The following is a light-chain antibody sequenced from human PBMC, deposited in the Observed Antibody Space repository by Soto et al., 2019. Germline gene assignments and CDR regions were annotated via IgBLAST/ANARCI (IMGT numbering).Light chain of an antibody. Sequence: PGERVTLSCRTSQSVSKYFAWYQQKPGRAPRLLIYDASSRATGIPARFIGSGSGTDFTLTISSLEPEDFAIYYCQQRSNWPITFGKGTRLEIK. CDR1: QSVSKY. CDR3: QQRSNWPIT. CDR2: DAS. V-gene: IGKV3-11*01. J-gene: IGKJ5*01.